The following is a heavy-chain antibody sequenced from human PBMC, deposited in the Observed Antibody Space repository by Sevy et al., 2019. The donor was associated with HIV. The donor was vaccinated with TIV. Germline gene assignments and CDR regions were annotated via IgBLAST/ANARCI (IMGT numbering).Heavy chain of an antibody. CDR3: AREDSSPSSSNWYSHQGMDV. D-gene: IGHD6-6*01. J-gene: IGHJ6*02. CDR2: MKPNTGDT. Sequence: ASVKVSCKASGYTFTAYYIHWVRQAPGQGLEWMGRMKPNTGDTNYAQRFQDRVTMTRDPSTNTAYMELSRLRSDDTAMYFCAREDSSPSSSNWYSHQGMDVWGPGTTVTVSS. V-gene: IGHV1-2*06. CDR1: GYTFTAYY.